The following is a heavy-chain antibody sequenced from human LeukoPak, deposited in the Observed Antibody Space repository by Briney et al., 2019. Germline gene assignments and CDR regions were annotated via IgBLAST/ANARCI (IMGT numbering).Heavy chain of an antibody. CDR2: IYYSGST. V-gene: IGHV4-31*03. CDR3: AREVLLWFGDPGGWFDP. CDR1: GGSISSGGYY. J-gene: IGHJ5*02. D-gene: IGHD3-10*01. Sequence: PSQTPSLTCTVSGGSISSGGYYWSWIRQHPGKGLEWIGYIYYSGSTYYNPSLKSRVTISVDTSKNQFSLKLSSVTAADTAVYYCAREVLLWFGDPGGWFDPWGQGTLVTVSS.